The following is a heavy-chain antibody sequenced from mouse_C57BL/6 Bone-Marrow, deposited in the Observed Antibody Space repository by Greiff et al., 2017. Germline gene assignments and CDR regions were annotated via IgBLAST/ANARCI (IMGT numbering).Heavy chain of an antibody. CDR3: ARGPYLPGMDY. CDR1: GYTFTSYW. J-gene: IGHJ4*01. Sequence: VQLQQPGAELVMPGASVKLSCKASGYTFTSYWMHWVKQRPGQGLEWIGEIDPFVSYTNYHQKFKGKSTLTVDKTSSSVYMRISSLTAEDSAVYYSARGPYLPGMDYWGQGTSVTVSS. CDR2: IDPFVSYT. V-gene: IGHV1-69*01.